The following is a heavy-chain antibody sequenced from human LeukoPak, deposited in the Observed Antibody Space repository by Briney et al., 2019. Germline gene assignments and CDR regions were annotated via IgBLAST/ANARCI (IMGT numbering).Heavy chain of an antibody. CDR3: AKGYSSGWAYSIDH. J-gene: IGHJ4*02. CDR2: ISYDGGYK. CDR1: GFTFSSYG. Sequence: GGSLRLSGAASGFTFSSYGIHWVRKTPGKGLEWVAAISYDGGYKYYADSVKGRFSISRDNSKNTVYLQMNSLRAEDTAVYYCAKGYSSGWAYSIDHWGQGTLVTVSS. D-gene: IGHD6-19*01. V-gene: IGHV3-30*18.